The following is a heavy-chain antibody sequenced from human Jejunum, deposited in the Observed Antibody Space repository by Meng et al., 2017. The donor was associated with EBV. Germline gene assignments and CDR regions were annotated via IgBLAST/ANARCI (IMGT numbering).Heavy chain of an antibody. D-gene: IGHD2-21*02. V-gene: IGHV4-4*02. J-gene: IGHJ4*02. CDR2: IYYPWCT. CDR3: VRGGDYCLVY. CDR1: GYFSCSRNW. Sequence: VACVVYGYFSCSRNWCGWVLESPEWGLGWIWEIYYPWCTTYNPAPKGPATILVDRSENHFSLHLSSVSDADTAVYYCVRGGDYCLVYWGQGTLVTVSS.